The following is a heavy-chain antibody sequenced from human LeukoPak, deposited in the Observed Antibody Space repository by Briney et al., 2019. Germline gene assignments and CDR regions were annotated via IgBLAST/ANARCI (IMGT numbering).Heavy chain of an antibody. J-gene: IGHJ5*02. CDR2: ISNGSRYI. CDR3: ASLSGVWDTGDKKWFDP. CDR1: GFTLSRYI. Sequence: GGSLRLSCIASGFTLSRYIMNWVRQAPGKGLEWVASISNGSRYIYYSDSVKGRFTISRDNAENTVYLQTNSLRVEDTAMYYCASLSGVWDTGDKKWFDPWGQGTLVTVSS. V-gene: IGHV3-21*01. D-gene: IGHD2-8*02.